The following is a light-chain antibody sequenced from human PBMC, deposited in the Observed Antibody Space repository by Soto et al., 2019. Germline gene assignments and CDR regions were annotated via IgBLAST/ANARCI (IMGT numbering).Light chain of an antibody. CDR2: EAS. Sequence: QSALTQPASVSGSPGQSITISCTGTSSDVGGYKFVSWYQHHPGKAPKLIIYEASNRPSGVSNRFSGSKSGNTASLTISGLQAEDEADYYCSSYTSSSTLVFGGGTKLTVL. V-gene: IGLV2-14*01. CDR1: SSDVGGYKF. J-gene: IGLJ2*01. CDR3: SSYTSSSTLV.